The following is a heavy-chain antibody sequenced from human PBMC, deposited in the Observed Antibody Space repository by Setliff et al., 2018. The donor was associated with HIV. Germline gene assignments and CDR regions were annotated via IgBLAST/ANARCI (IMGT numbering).Heavy chain of an antibody. Sequence: SETLSLTCAVSGGSISSSNWWTWVRQPPGKGLEWIGESYHSGSTNYNPSLKSRVTISLDKSKNQFSLKLTSVTAADTAIYFCARSCQSGRSDRYFDLWGRGTLVTVSS. CDR1: GGSISSSNW. CDR2: SYHSGST. J-gene: IGHJ2*01. D-gene: IGHD2-15*01. V-gene: IGHV4-4*02. CDR3: ARSCQSGRSDRYFDL.